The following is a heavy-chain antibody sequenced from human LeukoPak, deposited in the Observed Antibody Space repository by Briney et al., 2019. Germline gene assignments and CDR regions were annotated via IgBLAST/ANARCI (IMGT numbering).Heavy chain of an antibody. CDR3: ARDLYSSSWYS. D-gene: IGHD6-13*01. CDR2: IDGSGSS. CDR1: GYSISSGYL. J-gene: IGHJ4*02. Sequence: PSETLSLTCTVSGYSISSGYLRGWIRQPPGKGLEWIGSIDGSGSSYYNPSLKSRVTISVDTSRNQFSLKMTSVTAADTAVYYCARDLYSSSWYSWGQGTLVTVSS. V-gene: IGHV4-38-2*02.